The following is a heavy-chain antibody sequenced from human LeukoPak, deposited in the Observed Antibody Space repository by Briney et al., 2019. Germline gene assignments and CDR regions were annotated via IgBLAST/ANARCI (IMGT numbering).Heavy chain of an antibody. V-gene: IGHV4-34*01. CDR2: INHSGST. Sequence: PSETLSLTCAVYGGSFSGYYWSWIRQPPGKGLEWIGEINHSGSTNYNPSLKSRVTISVDTSKNQFSLKLSSVTAADTAVYYCARGLEGIVVVPAASGQYYFDYWGQGTLVTVSS. CDR3: ARGLEGIVVVPAASGQYYFDY. J-gene: IGHJ4*02. CDR1: GGSFSGYY. D-gene: IGHD2-2*01.